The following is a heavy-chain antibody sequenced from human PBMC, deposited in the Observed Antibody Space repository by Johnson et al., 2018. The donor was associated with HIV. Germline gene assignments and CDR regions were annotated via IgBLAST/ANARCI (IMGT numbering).Heavy chain of an antibody. CDR2: IYSGGST. J-gene: IGHJ3*02. CDR1: GFTVSSNY. V-gene: IGHV3-66*02. Sequence: VQLVESGGGLIQPGGSLRLSCAASGFTVSSNYMNWVRQAPGKGLEWVSVIYSGGSTYYADSVKGRFTISRDNSKNTLYLQMNSLRAEDTAVYYCAKSPLGRLREGAFDIWGQGTMVTVSS. D-gene: IGHD7-27*01. CDR3: AKSPLGRLREGAFDI.